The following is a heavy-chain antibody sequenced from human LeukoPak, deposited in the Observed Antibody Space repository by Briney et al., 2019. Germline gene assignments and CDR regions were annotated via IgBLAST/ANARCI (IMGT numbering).Heavy chain of an antibody. CDR1: GLSFSSYE. J-gene: IGHJ1*01. CDR2: ISGDSTTI. Sequence: GGSLRLSCAAAGLSFSSYEMYWVRQAPGKGLEWVSYISGDSTTIYYADSVKGRFTIYRDNAKNSLYLRMDSLRAEDTAIYYCVPPAAGLRRTISTEYFQHWGPGTLVTVSS. V-gene: IGHV3-48*03. CDR3: VPPAAGLRRTISTEYFQH. D-gene: IGHD6-13*01.